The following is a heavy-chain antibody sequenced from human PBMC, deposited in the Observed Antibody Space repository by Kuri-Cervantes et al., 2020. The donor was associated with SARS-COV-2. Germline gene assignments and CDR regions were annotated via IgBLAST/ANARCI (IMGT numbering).Heavy chain of an antibody. D-gene: IGHD4-17*01. V-gene: IGHV1-18*01. CDR2: ISAYNGNT. CDR1: GYTFTSYG. CDR3: ANWPPYGDYAEYAFDI. Sequence: ASVKVSCKASGYTFTSYGISWVRQAPGQGLEWMGWISAYNGNTNYAQKFQGRVTITADESTSTAYMELSSLRSEDTAVYYCANWPPYGDYAEYAFDIWGQGTMVTVSS. J-gene: IGHJ3*02.